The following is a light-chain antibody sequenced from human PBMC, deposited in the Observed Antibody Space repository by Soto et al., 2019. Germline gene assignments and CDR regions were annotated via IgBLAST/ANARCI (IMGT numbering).Light chain of an antibody. CDR2: DVS. V-gene: IGLV2-14*01. CDR1: SSDVGGYNY. CDR3: SSYTSSSTLVV. Sequence: QSVLTQPASVSGSHGQSVTISCTGPSSDVGGYNYVSWYQQHPGKAPKLIIYDVSNRPSGVSNRFSGSKSGNTASLTISGLQAEDEADYYCSSYTSSSTLVVFGGGTKLTVL. J-gene: IGLJ2*01.